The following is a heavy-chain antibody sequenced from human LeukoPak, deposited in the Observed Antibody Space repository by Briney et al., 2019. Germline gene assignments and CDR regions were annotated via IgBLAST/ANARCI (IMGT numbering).Heavy chain of an antibody. CDR1: GFTFSSYA. J-gene: IGHJ4*02. CDR2: ISGSGGST. V-gene: IGHV3-23*01. CDR3: AKTPYYYDSSGYQYYFDY. Sequence: PGGSLRPSCAASGFTFSSYAMSWVRQAPGKGLKWVSAISGSGGSTYYADSVKGRFTISRDNSKNTLYLQMNSLRAEDTAVYYCAKTPYYYDSSGYQYYFDYWGQGTLVTVSS. D-gene: IGHD3-22*01.